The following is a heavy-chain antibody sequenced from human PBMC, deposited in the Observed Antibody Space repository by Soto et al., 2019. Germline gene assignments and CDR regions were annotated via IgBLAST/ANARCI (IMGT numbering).Heavy chain of an antibody. D-gene: IGHD6-19*01. J-gene: IGHJ6*02. CDR1: GFTFSSYY. Sequence: VQLVESGGGLVQPGGSLRLSCAASGFTFSSYYMHWVRQAPGKGLEWVSAIGTAGDPYYPGSVMSRFTISRENAKKSLYLQRDSLRAVYTAVYYCARADSSGWYSNYYYGMDVWGQGTTVTVSS. V-gene: IGHV3-13*05. CDR3: ARADSSGWYSNYYYGMDV. CDR2: IGTAGDP.